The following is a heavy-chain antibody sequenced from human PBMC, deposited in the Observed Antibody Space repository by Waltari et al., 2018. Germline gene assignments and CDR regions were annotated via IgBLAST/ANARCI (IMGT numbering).Heavy chain of an antibody. V-gene: IGHV3-21*02. CDR2: ISGDGAYT. CDR3: ARVIVAATATFDL. D-gene: IGHD2-15*01. CDR1: GFTFSGHT. Sequence: EVQLVESGGGLVKPGGSLRRSCVSSGFTFSGHTMNWVRKAPGKWPEWVSSISGDGAYTYYAESVRGRFAISRDNDKDSLYLEMNSLRAEDTAMYYCARVIVAATATFDLWGQGTLVSVSS. J-gene: IGHJ4*02.